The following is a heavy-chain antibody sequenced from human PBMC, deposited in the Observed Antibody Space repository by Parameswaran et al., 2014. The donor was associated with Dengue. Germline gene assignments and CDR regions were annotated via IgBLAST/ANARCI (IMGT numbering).Heavy chain of an antibody. CDR3: ARERQDTYGYSSGWPYSEYYGMDA. D-gene: IGHD6-19*01. CDR2: ISSSSSYI. Sequence: VRQAPGKGLEWVSSISSSSSYIYYADSVKGRFTISRDNAKNSLYLQMNSLRAEDTAVYYCARERQDTYGYSSGWPYSEYYGMDAWGQGDHGHRLL. J-gene: IGHJ6*02. V-gene: IGHV3-21*01.